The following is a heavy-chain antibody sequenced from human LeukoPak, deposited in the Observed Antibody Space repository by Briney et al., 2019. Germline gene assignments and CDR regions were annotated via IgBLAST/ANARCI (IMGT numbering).Heavy chain of an antibody. CDR1: GYSFTSYW. J-gene: IGHJ3*02. D-gene: IGHD6-13*01. Sequence: GESLKISCKGSGYSFTSYWIGWVRQMPGKGLEWKGIIYPGDSDTRYSPSFQGQVTISADKSISTAYLQWSSLNASDTAMYYCARPEQQLVMGACDIWGQGKMVTVSS. V-gene: IGHV5-51*01. CDR3: ARPEQQLVMGACDI. CDR2: IYPGDSDT.